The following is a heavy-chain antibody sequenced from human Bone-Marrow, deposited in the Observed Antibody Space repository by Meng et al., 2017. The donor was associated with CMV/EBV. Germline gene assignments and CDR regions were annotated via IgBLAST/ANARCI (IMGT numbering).Heavy chain of an antibody. CDR3: ARPVPTYDFWSGYYYYGMDV. D-gene: IGHD3-3*01. CDR1: GFTFSSYA. V-gene: IGHV3-23*01. J-gene: IGHJ6*02. CDR2: ISGSGGST. Sequence: GESLKISCAASGFTFSSYAMSWVRQAPGKGLEWVSAISGSGGSTYYADSVKGRFTISRDNSKNTLYLQMNSLRAEDTAVYYCARPVPTYDFWSGYYYYGMDVWGQGTTVTVSS.